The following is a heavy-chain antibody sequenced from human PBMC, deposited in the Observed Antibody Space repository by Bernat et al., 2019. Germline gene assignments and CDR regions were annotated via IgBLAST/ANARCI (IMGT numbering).Heavy chain of an antibody. CDR2: INPGNGKT. CDR1: GYTLTSYT. CDR3: ARIPRTAFDY. V-gene: IGHV1-3*01. Sequence: QVQLVQSGAEVKKPGASVKVSCKASGYTLTSYTIHWVRQAPGQRLEWMGWINPGNGKTEYSQKFQGRVTITPDTSASTAYMDLSSLRSEDTAVYYCARIPRTAFDYWGQGTLVTVSS. J-gene: IGHJ4*02. D-gene: IGHD1-7*01.